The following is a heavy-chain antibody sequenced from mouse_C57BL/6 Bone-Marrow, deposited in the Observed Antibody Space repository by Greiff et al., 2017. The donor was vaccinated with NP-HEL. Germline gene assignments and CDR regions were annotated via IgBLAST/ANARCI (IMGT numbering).Heavy chain of an antibody. D-gene: IGHD2-3*01. CDR2: IRSKSNNYAT. CDR3: VRQGYEGYYLDY. J-gene: IGHJ2*01. Sequence: EVKLVESGGGLVQPKGSLKLSCAASGFSFNTYAMNWVRQAPGKGLEWVARIRSKSNNYATYYADSLKDRFTISRDDSESMLYLQMNNLKTEDTAMYYCVRQGYEGYYLDYWGQGTTLTVSS. V-gene: IGHV10-1*01. CDR1: GFSFNTYA.